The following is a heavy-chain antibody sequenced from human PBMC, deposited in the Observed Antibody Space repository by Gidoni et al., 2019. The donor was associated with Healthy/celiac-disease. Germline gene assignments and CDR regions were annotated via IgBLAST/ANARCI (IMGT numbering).Heavy chain of an antibody. CDR3: VADYYASRGN. V-gene: IGHV3-7*01. D-gene: IGHD3-22*01. Sequence: FSSYWMSWVRQALGKGLEWVANIKQDASEKNYVEAVKGRCTISRDNAKNSLSLRMNSLRAEDTAVYYWVADYYASRGNWGQGTLVPVSS. CDR1: FSSYW. J-gene: IGHJ4*02. CDR2: IKQDASEK.